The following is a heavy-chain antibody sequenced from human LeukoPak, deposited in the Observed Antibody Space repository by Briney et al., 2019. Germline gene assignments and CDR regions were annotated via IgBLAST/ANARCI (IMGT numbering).Heavy chain of an antibody. CDR1: GYTFTGYY. D-gene: IGHD6-6*01. J-gene: IGHJ4*02. Sequence: ASVKVSCKASGYTFTGYYMHWVRQATGQGLEWMGWMNPNSGNTGYAQKFQGRVTITRNTSISTAYMELSSLRSEGTAVYYCARGLLDSSSHWGQGTLVTVSS. V-gene: IGHV1-8*03. CDR2: MNPNSGNT. CDR3: ARGLLDSSSH.